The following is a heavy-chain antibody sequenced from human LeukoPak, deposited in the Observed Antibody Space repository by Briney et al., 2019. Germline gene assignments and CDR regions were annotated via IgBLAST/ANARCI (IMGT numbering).Heavy chain of an antibody. CDR3: ARVERNLAAQWPGLGYFDY. D-gene: IGHD3/OR15-3a*01. J-gene: IGHJ4*02. V-gene: IGHV4-31*03. Sequence: SQTLSLTCTVSGGSISSGGYYWSWIRQHPGKGLEWIGYIYYSGSTYYNPSLKSRVTISVDTSKNQFSLKLSSVTAADTAVYYCARVERNLAAQWPGLGYFDYWGQGTLVTVSS. CDR2: IYYSGST. CDR1: GGSISSGGYY.